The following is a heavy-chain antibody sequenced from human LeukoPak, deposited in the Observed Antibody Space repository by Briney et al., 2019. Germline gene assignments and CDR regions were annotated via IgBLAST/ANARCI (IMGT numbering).Heavy chain of an antibody. V-gene: IGHV3-23*01. D-gene: IGHD6-13*01. CDR2: ISGSGGST. CDR3: ARDGAAAAGRYFDY. Sequence: GGSLRLSCAASGFTFSSYAMSWVRQAPGKGLEWVSAISGSGGSTYYADSVKGRLTTSRDNAKSSLYLEMNSLRAEDTAVYYCARDGAAAAGRYFDYWGQGSLVTVSS. J-gene: IGHJ4*02. CDR1: GFTFSSYA.